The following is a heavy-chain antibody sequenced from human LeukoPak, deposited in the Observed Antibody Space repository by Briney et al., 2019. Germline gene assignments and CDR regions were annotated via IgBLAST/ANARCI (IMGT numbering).Heavy chain of an antibody. V-gene: IGHV1-2*02. D-gene: IGHD2-15*01. CDR2: IDSKNGDT. Sequence: ASVKVSCKASGYTFTAYYLNWVRQAPGQGLEWMGWIDSKNGDTKYAQKFQSRLTITRDTSIGIAYMELRSLISDDTAVYYCASEAYCNCGRCSVQRVASWGQGTPVTVSS. CDR1: GYTFTAYY. CDR3: ASEAYCNCGRCSVQRVAS. J-gene: IGHJ4*02.